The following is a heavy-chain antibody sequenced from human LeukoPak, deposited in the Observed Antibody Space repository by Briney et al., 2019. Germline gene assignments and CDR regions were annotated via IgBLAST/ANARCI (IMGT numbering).Heavy chain of an antibody. Sequence: GWGLPLSCVGSGCTFSSCCMQWVRQPPGRGLAWVAVIWYDGSNKYYADFVKGRFTNSRGNAKNTLYLQTNSLRGDDNGVVLRXXXPALLFYDYGMDVWGQGTTVTVSS. V-gene: IGHV3-33*03. J-gene: IGHJ6*01. CDR3: XXXPALLFYDYGMDV. CDR1: GCTFSSCC. CDR2: IWYDGSNK. D-gene: IGHD3-16*01.